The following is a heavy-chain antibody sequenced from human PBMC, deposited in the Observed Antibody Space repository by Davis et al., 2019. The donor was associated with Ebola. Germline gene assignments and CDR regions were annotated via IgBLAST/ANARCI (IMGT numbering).Heavy chain of an antibody. CDR3: AKGRYRFGELLGDAFDI. Sequence: HTGGSLRLSCAASGFTFSSYSMNWVRHVPGKGLVWVSRINSDGSSTSYADSVKGRFTISRDNAKNTLYLQMSSLRAEDTAVYYCAKGRYRFGELLGDAFDIWGQGTMVTVSS. V-gene: IGHV3-74*01. D-gene: IGHD3-10*01. CDR2: INSDGSST. J-gene: IGHJ3*02. CDR1: GFTFSSYS.